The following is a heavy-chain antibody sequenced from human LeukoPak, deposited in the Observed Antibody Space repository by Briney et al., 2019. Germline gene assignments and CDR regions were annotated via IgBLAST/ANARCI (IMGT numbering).Heavy chain of an antibody. D-gene: IGHD1-26*01. CDR1: GGSVSSGSYY. V-gene: IGHV4-61*01. CDR2: NYYSGST. J-gene: IGHJ4*02. Sequence: PSETLSLTCTVSGGSVSSGSYYWSWIRQPPGKGLEWIGYNYYSGSTNYNPSLKSRVTISVDTSKNQFSLKLSSVTAADTAVYYCARESDPEWEPIDYWGQGTLVTVSS. CDR3: ARESDPEWEPIDY.